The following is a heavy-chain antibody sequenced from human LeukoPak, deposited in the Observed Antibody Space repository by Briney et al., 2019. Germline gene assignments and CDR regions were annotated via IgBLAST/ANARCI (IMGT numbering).Heavy chain of an antibody. CDR2: INHSGST. CDR3: ARGGYDFWGAARLNWFDP. D-gene: IGHD3-3*01. CDR1: GGSFSGCY. V-gene: IGHV4-34*01. J-gene: IGHJ5*02. Sequence: SETLSLTCAVYGGSFSGCYWSWIRQPPGKGLEWIGEINHSGSTNYNPSLKSRVTISVDTSKNQFSLKLSSVTAADTAVYYCARGGYDFWGAARLNWFDPWGQGTLVTVSS.